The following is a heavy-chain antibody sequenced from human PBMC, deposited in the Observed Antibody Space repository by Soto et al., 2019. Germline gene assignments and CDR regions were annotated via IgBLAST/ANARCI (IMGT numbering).Heavy chain of an antibody. CDR2: IISSVSTI. Sequence: GGSLRLSCAASGFTFSDYYMSWIRQAPGKGLEWVSYIISSVSTIYYADSVKGRFTISRDNAKNSLYLQMNSLRAEDTAVYYCARDFRPSSSNYPYYYYYMDVWGKGTTVTVSS. V-gene: IGHV3-11*01. D-gene: IGHD4-4*01. CDR1: GFTFSDYY. J-gene: IGHJ6*03. CDR3: ARDFRPSSSNYPYYYYYMDV.